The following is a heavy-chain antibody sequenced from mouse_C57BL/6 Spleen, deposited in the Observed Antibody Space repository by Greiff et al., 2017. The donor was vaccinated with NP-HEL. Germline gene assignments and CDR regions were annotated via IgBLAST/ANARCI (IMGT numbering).Heavy chain of an antibody. Sequence: ESGPGMVKPSQSLSLTCTVTGYSITSGYDWHWIRHFPGNKLEWMGYLSYSGSTNYNPSLKSRISITHDTSKNHFFLKLNSVTTEDTATYYCARGGITTVVEGFAYWGQGTLVTVSA. D-gene: IGHD1-1*01. CDR3: ARGGITTVVEGFAY. J-gene: IGHJ3*01. CDR1: GYSITSGYD. V-gene: IGHV3-1*01. CDR2: LSYSGST.